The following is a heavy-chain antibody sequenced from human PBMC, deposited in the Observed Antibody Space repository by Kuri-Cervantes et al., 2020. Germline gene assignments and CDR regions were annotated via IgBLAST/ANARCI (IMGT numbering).Heavy chain of an antibody. J-gene: IGHJ3*02. V-gene: IGHV3-30*02. D-gene: IGHD3-16*01. Sequence: GGSLRLSCVASGLTFSSYGMHWVRQVPGKGLEWVAFVRYDGSNKYYADSVEGRFTISRDNAKKSMYLQMNSLRAEDTAVYYCARDPAGDVTPDAFDIWGQGTMVTVSS. CDR2: VRYDGSNK. CDR1: GLTFSSYG. CDR3: ARDPAGDVTPDAFDI.